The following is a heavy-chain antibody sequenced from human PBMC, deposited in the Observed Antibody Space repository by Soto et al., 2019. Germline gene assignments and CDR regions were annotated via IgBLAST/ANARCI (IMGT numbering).Heavy chain of an antibody. CDR1: GFTFSSYA. CDR3: AKDYTSYGPFDY. J-gene: IGHJ4*02. Sequence: PGGSLRLSCAASGFTFSSYAMSWVRQAPGKGLEWVSAISGSGGSTYYADSVKGRFTISRDNAKNSLYLQMNSLRAEDTAVYYCAKDYTSYGPFDYWGQETLVTVPS. D-gene: IGHD3-16*01. V-gene: IGHV3-23*01. CDR2: ISGSGGST.